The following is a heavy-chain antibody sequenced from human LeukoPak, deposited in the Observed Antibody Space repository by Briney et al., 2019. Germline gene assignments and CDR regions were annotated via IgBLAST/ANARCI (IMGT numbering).Heavy chain of an antibody. CDR2: IIPIFGTA. J-gene: IGHJ4*02. V-gene: IGHV1-69*13. D-gene: IGHD6-19*01. Sequence: GASVKVSCKASGGTFSSYAISWVRQAPGQGLEWMGGIIPIFGTANYAQKFQGRVTITADESTSTAYMELRSLRSDDTAVYYCARDVGSGWYGGYLTYYFDYWGQGTLVTVSS. CDR1: GGTFSSYA. CDR3: ARDVGSGWYGGYLTYYFDY.